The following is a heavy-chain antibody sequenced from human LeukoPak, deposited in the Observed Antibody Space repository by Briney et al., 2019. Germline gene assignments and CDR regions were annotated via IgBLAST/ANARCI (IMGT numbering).Heavy chain of an antibody. J-gene: IGHJ4*02. CDR1: GDSISGPNY. CDR2: ISHTGST. CDR3: ARVEDRTMVHFDY. Sequence: SETLSLTCAVSGDSISGPNYWSWVRQSPGKGLEWIGEISHTGSTNYNLSLKSRVTLSVDKSKNQFSLKLSSVTAADTAVYYCARVEDRTMVHFDYWGQGARVTVSS. V-gene: IGHV4-4*02. D-gene: IGHD5-18*01.